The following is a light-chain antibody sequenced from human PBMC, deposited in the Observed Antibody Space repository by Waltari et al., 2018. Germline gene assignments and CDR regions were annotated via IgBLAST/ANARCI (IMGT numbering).Light chain of an antibody. V-gene: IGLV3-19*01. CDR2: GKN. CDR3: SSRELSGHVV. CDR1: ILRTYY. J-gene: IGLJ2*01. Sequence: SSDLTQDPDVSVALGQTVRITGQGDILRTYYGNWCRQKPGQAPELVIYGKNNRPSGIPDRFSASSSENTASLIITGAQAEDEADYYCSSRELSGHVVFGGGTRLTVL.